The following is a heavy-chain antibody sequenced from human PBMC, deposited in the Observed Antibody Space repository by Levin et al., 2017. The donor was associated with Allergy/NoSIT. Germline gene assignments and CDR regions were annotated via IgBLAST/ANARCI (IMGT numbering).Heavy chain of an antibody. V-gene: IGHV1-2*02. CDR3: ARDQDASGMDV. Sequence: VASVKVSCKTSGYTFTAYYLHWVRQAPGQGPEWMGWINPSSGATSSAQKFQGRVTMTRDTSISTAYMELSSLRSDDTAVYYCARDQDASGMDVWGQGTTVTVSS. CDR2: INPSSGAT. J-gene: IGHJ6*02. CDR1: GYTFTAYY.